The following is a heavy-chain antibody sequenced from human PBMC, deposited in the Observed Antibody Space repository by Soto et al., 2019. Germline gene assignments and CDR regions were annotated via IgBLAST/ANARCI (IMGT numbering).Heavy chain of an antibody. CDR2: LYQSGSA. Sequence: QLQLQESGSRLVKPSQTLSLTCAVSGGSLSSSSYSWSWIRQTPGKGLEWIGFLYQSGSAYYNPSLKSRVTLSLDRPKNQISLKLTSVTAADTAVYYCARELLYYDSSGYSWDDAFDIWGQGTMVTVSS. J-gene: IGHJ3*02. CDR3: ARELLYYDSSGYSWDDAFDI. V-gene: IGHV4-30-2*01. CDR1: GGSLSSSSYS. D-gene: IGHD3-22*01.